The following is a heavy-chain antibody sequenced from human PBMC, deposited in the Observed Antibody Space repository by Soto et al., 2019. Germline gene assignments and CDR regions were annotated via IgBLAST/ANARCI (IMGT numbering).Heavy chain of an antibody. J-gene: IGHJ3*02. Sequence: GGSLRLSCAASGFTFSSYGMHWVRQAPGKGLEWVAVIWYDGSNKYYADSVKGRFTISRDNSKNTLYLQMNSLRAEDTAVYYCARDAQYYYDSSGSPALAFEICGQGTMVTVSS. V-gene: IGHV3-33*01. CDR3: ARDAQYYYDSSGSPALAFEI. D-gene: IGHD3-22*01. CDR1: GFTFSSYG. CDR2: IWYDGSNK.